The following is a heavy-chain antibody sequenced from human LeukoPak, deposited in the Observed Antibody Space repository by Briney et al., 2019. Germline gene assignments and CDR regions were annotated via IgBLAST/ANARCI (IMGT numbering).Heavy chain of an antibody. D-gene: IGHD3-10*01. Sequence: SETLSLTCTVSGGSISSGGYYWSWIRQPPGKGLEWIGYIYHSGSTYYNPSLKSRVTISVDRSKNQFSLKLSSVTAADTAVYYCASARGLWFGELRVDYWGQGTLVTVSS. J-gene: IGHJ4*02. V-gene: IGHV4-30-2*01. CDR2: IYHSGST. CDR1: GGSISSGGYY. CDR3: ASARGLWFGELRVDY.